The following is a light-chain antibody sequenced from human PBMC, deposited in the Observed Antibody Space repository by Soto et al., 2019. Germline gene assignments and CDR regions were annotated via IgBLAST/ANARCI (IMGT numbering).Light chain of an antibody. CDR2: GSS. Sequence: EIVMTQSPATLSVSPGERATLSCMASQSVSSNLAWYQQKPGQAPRLLIYGSSTRATGIPARFSGSGSGTEFTLSISSLKSEDFSDYYCQQYNNWPRTFGQGTKVEIK. CDR1: QSVSSN. J-gene: IGKJ1*01. V-gene: IGKV3-15*01. CDR3: QQYNNWPRT.